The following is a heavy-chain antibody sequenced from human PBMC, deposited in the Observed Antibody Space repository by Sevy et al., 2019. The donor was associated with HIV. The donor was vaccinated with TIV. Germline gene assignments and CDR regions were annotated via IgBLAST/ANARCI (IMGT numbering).Heavy chain of an antibody. CDR1: GFTFSTYT. J-gene: IGHJ3*02. CDR2: ISSNSNYI. D-gene: IGHD3-10*01. Sequence: GGSLRLSCAASGFTFSTYTMNWVRQAPGKGLEWVSSISSNSNYIYYAASVKGRFTISGDNAQNSLYLQMNSLRAEDTAVYYCARPYGSGSWEAFDIWGQGTMVTVSS. V-gene: IGHV3-21*01. CDR3: ARPYGSGSWEAFDI.